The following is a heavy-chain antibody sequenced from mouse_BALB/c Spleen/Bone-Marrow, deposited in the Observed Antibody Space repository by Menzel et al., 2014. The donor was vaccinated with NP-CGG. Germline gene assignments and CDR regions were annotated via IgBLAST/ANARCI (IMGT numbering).Heavy chain of an antibody. J-gene: IGHJ1*01. Sequence: DVKLVESGGGLVQPGGSLRLSSAISGFTFTDYYMSWVRQPPGKALEWLGFIRNKAKGYTTEYSASVKGRFTISRDNSQSILYPQMNTLRAEDSATYYCARDINYDIYWYFDVWGAGTTVTVSS. CDR3: ARDINYDIYWYFDV. CDR1: GFTFTDYY. D-gene: IGHD2-4*01. CDR2: IRNKAKGYTT. V-gene: IGHV7-3*02.